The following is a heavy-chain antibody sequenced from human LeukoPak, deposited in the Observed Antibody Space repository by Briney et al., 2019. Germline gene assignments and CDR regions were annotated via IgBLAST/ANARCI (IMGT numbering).Heavy chain of an antibody. CDR2: ISSSSSYI. CDR3: ARASSRGYSY. J-gene: IGHJ4*02. V-gene: IGHV3-21*01. D-gene: IGHD5-12*01. CDR1: GFTFSSYS. Sequence: GGSLRPSCAASGFTFSSYSMNWVRQAPGKGLEWVSSISSSSSYIYYADSVKGRFTISRDNAKNSLYLQMNSLRAEDTAVYYCARASSRGYSYWGQGTLVTVSS.